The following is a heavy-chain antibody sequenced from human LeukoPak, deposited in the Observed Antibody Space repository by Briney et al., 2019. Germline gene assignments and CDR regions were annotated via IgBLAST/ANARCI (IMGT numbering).Heavy chain of an antibody. J-gene: IGHJ4*02. CDR3: ARAYYDSWSGYYVYFDY. V-gene: IGHV4-4*07. D-gene: IGHD3-3*01. CDR2: IYTSGST. Sequence: PSETLSLTCTVSGGSISSYYWSWIRQPAGKGLEWIGRIYTSGSTNYNPSLKSRVTMSVGTSKNQFSLKLSSVTAADTAVYYCARAYYDSWSGYYVYFDYWGQGTLVTVSS. CDR1: GGSISSYY.